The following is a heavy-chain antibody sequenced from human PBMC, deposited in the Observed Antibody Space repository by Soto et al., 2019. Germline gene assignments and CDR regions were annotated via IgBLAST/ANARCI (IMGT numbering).Heavy chain of an antibody. J-gene: IGHJ4*02. V-gene: IGHV4-34*01. Sequence: QVQLQQWGAGLLKPSETLSLTCAVYGGSFSGYYWSWIRQPPGKGLEWIGEINHSGSTNYNPSLRSRVTISVDTSKNQFSLKLSSVTAADTAVYYWARGGYSYGYRPISFHYWGQGTLVTVSS. D-gene: IGHD5-18*01. CDR2: INHSGST. CDR1: GGSFSGYY. CDR3: ARGGYSYGYRPISFHY.